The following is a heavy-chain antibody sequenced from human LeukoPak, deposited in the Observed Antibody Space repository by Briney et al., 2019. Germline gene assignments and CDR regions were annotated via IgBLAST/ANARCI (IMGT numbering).Heavy chain of an antibody. J-gene: IGHJ4*02. D-gene: IGHD6-19*01. V-gene: IGHV3-23*01. Sequence: GGSLRLSCAASGFTFSSYAMSWVRQAPGKGLEWVSAISGSGGSTYYADSVKGRFTISRDNSKNTLYLQMNSLRAEDTAVYYCAILGGGVKHWYAFDYWGQGTLVTVSS. CDR2: ISGSGGST. CDR3: AILGGGVKHWYAFDY. CDR1: GFTFSSYA.